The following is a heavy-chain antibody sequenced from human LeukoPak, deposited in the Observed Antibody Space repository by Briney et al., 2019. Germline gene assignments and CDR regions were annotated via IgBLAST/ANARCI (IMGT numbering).Heavy chain of an antibody. Sequence: SETLSLTCAVYGGSFSGYYWSWIRQPPGKGLEWIGYIFYSGHTNYNPSLKSRVTMSVDTSKNHFSLKLSSVTAADTAVYYCARERGRGYYYDSSAYFSDAFDIWGQGTMVTVSS. CDR2: IFYSGHT. V-gene: IGHV4-59*01. CDR1: GGSFSGYY. CDR3: ARERGRGYYYDSSAYFSDAFDI. J-gene: IGHJ3*02. D-gene: IGHD3-22*01.